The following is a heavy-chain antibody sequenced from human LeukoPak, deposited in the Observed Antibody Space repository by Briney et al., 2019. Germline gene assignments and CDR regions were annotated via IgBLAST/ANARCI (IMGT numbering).Heavy chain of an antibody. CDR1: GFTFSSYD. Sequence: GGSLRLSCAASGFTFSSYDMHWVRQGLGKGLEWVSGIATTGATFYAGSVKGRFTISRENAKKSLYLQINDLRAGDTAVYYCARGGELGFDSWGQGALVTVSS. D-gene: IGHD1-7*01. CDR3: ARGGELGFDS. V-gene: IGHV3-13*01. J-gene: IGHJ5*01. CDR2: IATTGAT.